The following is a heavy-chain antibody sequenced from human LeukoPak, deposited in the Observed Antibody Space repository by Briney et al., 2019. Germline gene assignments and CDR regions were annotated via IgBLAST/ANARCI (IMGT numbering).Heavy chain of an antibody. CDR1: GGSFSGYY. CDR2: INHSGST. D-gene: IGHD3-22*01. CDR3: ARGLPRDYYDSSGPPGDY. Sequence: SETLSLTCAVYGGSFSGYYWSWIRQPPGKGLEWIGEINHSGSTNYNPSLKSRVTISVDTSKNQFSLKLSSVTAADTAVYYCARGLPRDYYDSSGPPGDYWGQGTLVTVS. V-gene: IGHV4-34*01. J-gene: IGHJ4*02.